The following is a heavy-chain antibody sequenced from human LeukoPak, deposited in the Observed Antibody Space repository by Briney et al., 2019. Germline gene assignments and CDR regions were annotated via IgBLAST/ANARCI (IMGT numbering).Heavy chain of an antibody. V-gene: IGHV4-4*07. CDR2: IYIDGSS. CDR1: GGSVSSHY. J-gene: IGHJ5*02. CDR3: ARGMTAFDP. Sequence: KSSETLSLTCTVSGGSVSSHYWSWIRQPAGKGLEWIGRIYIDGSSNYNPSLKSRVAMSVDTSKNQFSLKLTSVTAADTAMYYCARGMTAFDPWGQGTLVTVSS. D-gene: IGHD2-8*01.